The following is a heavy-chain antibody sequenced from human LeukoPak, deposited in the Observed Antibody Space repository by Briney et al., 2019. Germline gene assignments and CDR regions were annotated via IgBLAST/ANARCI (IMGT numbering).Heavy chain of an antibody. Sequence: GASVKVSCKASGYTFTGYYMHWVRQAPGQGLEWMGWINPNSGGTDYAQKFQGRVTMTRDTSISTAYMELSRLRSDDTAVYYCARAVSYGSANDYWGQGTLVTVSS. J-gene: IGHJ4*02. CDR1: GYTFTGYY. D-gene: IGHD3-10*01. CDR3: ARAVSYGSANDY. V-gene: IGHV1-2*02. CDR2: INPNSGGT.